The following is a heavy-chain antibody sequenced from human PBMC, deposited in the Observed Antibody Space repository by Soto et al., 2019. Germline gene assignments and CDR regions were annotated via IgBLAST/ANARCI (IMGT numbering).Heavy chain of an antibody. D-gene: IGHD6-19*01. Sequence: SVKVSCKASGGTFSSYAISWVRQAPGQGLEWMGGIIPIFGTANYAQKFQGRVTITADEATSTAYMELSSLRSEDTAVYYCARDEAEYSSGWGSSGPYYYCYGMDVWGQGTTVTVSS. V-gene: IGHV1-69*13. J-gene: IGHJ6*02. CDR1: GGTFSSYA. CDR2: IIPIFGTA. CDR3: ARDEAEYSSGWGSSGPYYYCYGMDV.